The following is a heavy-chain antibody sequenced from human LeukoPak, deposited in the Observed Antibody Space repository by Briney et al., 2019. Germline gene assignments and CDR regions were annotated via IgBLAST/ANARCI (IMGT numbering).Heavy chain of an antibody. CDR2: ISSSSSYI. CDR3: ARDPPNYYDSSGYYTYWYFDL. V-gene: IGHV3-21*01. Sequence: GGSLRLSCAASGFTFSSYSMNWVRQAPGKGLEWVSSISSSSSYIYYADSVKGRLTISRDNAKNSLYLHMNSLRAEDTAVYYCARDPPNYYDSSGYYTYWYFDLWGRATLVTDPS. CDR1: GFTFSSYS. J-gene: IGHJ2*01. D-gene: IGHD3-22*01.